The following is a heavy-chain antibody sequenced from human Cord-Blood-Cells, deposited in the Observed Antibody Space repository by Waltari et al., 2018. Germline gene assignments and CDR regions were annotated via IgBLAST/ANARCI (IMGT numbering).Heavy chain of an antibody. Sequence: QVQLQESGPGLVKPSQTLSLTCTVSGGSISSGGYYWSWIRQHPGEGLEWIGYSYYRESTYYNPSLEGRVTISVDPAKDQFYLKLSSVTAADTAVYCGVRGEWLLSTSDAFDLLGQGTMVTVSS. V-gene: IGHV4-31*02. CDR2: SYYREST. D-gene: IGHD3-3*01. CDR1: GGSISSGGYY. CDR3: VRGEWLLSTSDAFDL. J-gene: IGHJ3*01.